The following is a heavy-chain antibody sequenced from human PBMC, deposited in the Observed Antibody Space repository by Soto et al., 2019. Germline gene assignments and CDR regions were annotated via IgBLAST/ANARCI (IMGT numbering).Heavy chain of an antibody. Sequence: SETLSLTCAVYGESFSGYYWSWIRQPPGKGLEWIGEIHDSGSTNYNPSLKSRLIISVDTSKNQFSLKLSSVTAADTAVYYCARQRPTDGRWEFANYYGMDVWGQGTPVTVSS. J-gene: IGHJ6*02. D-gene: IGHD1-26*01. CDR2: IHDSGST. CDR3: ARQRPTDGRWEFANYYGMDV. V-gene: IGHV4-34*01. CDR1: GESFSGYY.